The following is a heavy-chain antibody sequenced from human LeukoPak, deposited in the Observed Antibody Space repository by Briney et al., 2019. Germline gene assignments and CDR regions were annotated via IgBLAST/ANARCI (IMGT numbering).Heavy chain of an antibody. D-gene: IGHD2-15*01. V-gene: IGHV3-23*01. CDR1: GFTVSSNY. Sequence: PGGSLRLSCAASGFTVSSNYMSWVRQAPGKGLEWVADISGTGSRTFYADSVKGRFTISRDSSKNTLYLQMNRLTVEDTAVYFCAKIEGLYCSISNCYADSWGQGTLVTVSS. J-gene: IGHJ4*02. CDR2: ISGTGSRT. CDR3: AKIEGLYCSISNCYADS.